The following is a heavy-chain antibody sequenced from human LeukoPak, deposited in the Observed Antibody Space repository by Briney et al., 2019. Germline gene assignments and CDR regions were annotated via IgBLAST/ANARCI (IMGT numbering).Heavy chain of an antibody. Sequence: GASVKVSCKAFGYTLTTYGITWVRQAPGQGLEWMGWISVYNGNTNFAQKFQGRVTMTTDTSTSTAYMELRSLRSDDTAVYYCARDPESGDSSGYYPLFDYWGQGTLVTVSS. CDR2: ISVYNGNT. D-gene: IGHD3-22*01. CDR3: ARDPESGDSSGYYPLFDY. V-gene: IGHV1-18*01. CDR1: GYTLTTYG. J-gene: IGHJ4*02.